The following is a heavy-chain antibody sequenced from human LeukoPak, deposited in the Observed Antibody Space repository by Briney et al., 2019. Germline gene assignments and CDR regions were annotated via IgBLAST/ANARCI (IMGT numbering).Heavy chain of an antibody. V-gene: IGHV1-2*02. D-gene: IGHD2-15*01. CDR3: ARVGVAATLGSRPVFDY. J-gene: IGHJ4*02. Sequence: GASVKVSCKASGYTFTGYYIHWVRQAPGQGLEWMGWINPNSGGTNYAQKFQGRVTMTRDTSISTAYMELSRLRSDDTAVYYCARVGVAATLGSRPVFDYWGQGTLVTVSS. CDR1: GYTFTGYY. CDR2: INPNSGGT.